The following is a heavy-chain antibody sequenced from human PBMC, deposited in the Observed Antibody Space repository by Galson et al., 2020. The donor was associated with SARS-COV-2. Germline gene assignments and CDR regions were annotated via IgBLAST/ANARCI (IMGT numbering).Heavy chain of an antibody. V-gene: IGHV3-13*01. CDR3: ARAATVYYYYYMDV. J-gene: IGHJ6*03. D-gene: IGHD4-17*01. CDR2: IGTAGDT. CDR1: GFTFSSYD. Sequence: GESLKISCAASGFTFSSYDMHWVRQATGKGLEWVSAIGTAGDTYYPGSVKGRFTISRENAKNSLYLQMNSLRAGDTAVYYCARAATVYYYYYMDVWGKGTTVTVSS.